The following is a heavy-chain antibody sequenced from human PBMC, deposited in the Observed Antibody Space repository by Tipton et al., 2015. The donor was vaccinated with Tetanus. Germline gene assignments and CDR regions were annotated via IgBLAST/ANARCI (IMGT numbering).Heavy chain of an antibody. J-gene: IGHJ4*02. D-gene: IGHD3-10*01. Sequence: TLSLTCAVSGGSISGDNWWSWVRQPPGKGLEWIGDVYHSGSTNYSPSLKSRATISVDRSKNQLSLKLTSVTAADTAVYYCASLPQIWFGDLFDYWGQGVLVTVSS. CDR2: VYHSGST. V-gene: IGHV4-4*02. CDR1: GGSISGDNW. CDR3: ASLPQIWFGDLFDY.